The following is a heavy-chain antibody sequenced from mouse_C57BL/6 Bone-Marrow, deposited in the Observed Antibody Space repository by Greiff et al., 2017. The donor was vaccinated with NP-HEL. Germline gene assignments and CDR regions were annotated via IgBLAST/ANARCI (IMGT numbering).Heavy chain of an antibody. J-gene: IGHJ4*01. D-gene: IGHD1-1*01. CDR2: ISNGGGST. CDR3: ATPIITTVVALYAMDY. CDR1: GFTFSDYY. Sequence: EVKLMESGGGLVQPGGSLKLSCAASGFTFSDYYMYWVRQTPEKRLEWVAYISNGGGSTYYPDTVKGRFTISRDNAKNTLYLQMSRLKSEDTAMYYCATPIITTVVALYAMDYWGQGTSVTVSS. V-gene: IGHV5-12*01.